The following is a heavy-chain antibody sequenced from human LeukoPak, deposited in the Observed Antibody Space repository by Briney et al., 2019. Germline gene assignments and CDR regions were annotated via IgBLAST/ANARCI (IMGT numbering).Heavy chain of an antibody. J-gene: IGHJ2*01. CDR1: GFTFSSYA. CDR2: INGDGSST. D-gene: IGHD6-25*01. V-gene: IGHV3-74*01. Sequence: QTGGSLRLSCAASGFTFSSYALSWVRQAPGKGLVWVSRINGDGSSTAYADSVKGRFTISRDNAKNTLYLQMNSLTAEDTAVYYCARGPPWYFDLWGRGTLVTVSS. CDR3: ARGPPWYFDL.